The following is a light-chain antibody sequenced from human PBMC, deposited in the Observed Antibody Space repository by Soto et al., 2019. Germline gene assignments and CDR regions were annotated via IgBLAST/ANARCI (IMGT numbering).Light chain of an antibody. CDR2: DAS. CDR1: QDISNY. V-gene: IGKV1-33*01. CDR3: QQYDHLPS. Sequence: DIQMTQSPSSLSASVGDRVTITCQAIQDISNYLNWYQQKRGKAPKLLIYDASKLETGVPSRFSGSGSGTDFTITISSLQPEDSATYYCQQYDHLPSFGPGTKIEIK. J-gene: IGKJ3*01.